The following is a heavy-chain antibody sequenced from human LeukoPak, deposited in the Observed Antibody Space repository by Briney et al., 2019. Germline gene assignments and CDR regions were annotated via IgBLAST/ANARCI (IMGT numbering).Heavy chain of an antibody. V-gene: IGHV3-21*01. J-gene: IGHJ4*02. D-gene: IGHD5-12*01. Sequence: TGGSLRLSCAASGFTFSTYSMNWVRQAPGKGLEWVSSISGSSSYTFYADSVRGRFTISRDNAKNSLYLQMKSLRAEGTDVYYCAGGTTGGYSPSHWGQGTLVTVSS. CDR2: ISGSSSYT. CDR3: AGGTTGGYSPSH. CDR1: GFTFSTYS.